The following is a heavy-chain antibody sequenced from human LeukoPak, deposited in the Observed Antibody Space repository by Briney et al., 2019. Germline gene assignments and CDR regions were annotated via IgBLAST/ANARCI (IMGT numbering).Heavy chain of an antibody. J-gene: IGHJ4*02. CDR3: AKGTERYSKNFDY. Sequence: GGSLRLSCAASGFTVSSNYMSWVRQAPGKGLEWVSTISARGGSTYYADSVKGRFTISRDNSKNTLYLQMNSLRVEDTAVYYCAKGTERYSKNFDYWGQGILVSVSS. CDR2: ISARGGST. V-gene: IGHV3-23*01. CDR1: GFTVSSNY. D-gene: IGHD3-9*01.